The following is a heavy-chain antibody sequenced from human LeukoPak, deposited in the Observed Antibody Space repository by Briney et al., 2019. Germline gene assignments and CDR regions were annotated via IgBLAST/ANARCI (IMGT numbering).Heavy chain of an antibody. CDR2: ISISSSSI. CDR1: GFTFSSYS. Sequence: GGSLRLSCAASGFTFSSYSMNWVRQAPGKGLEWVSSISISSSSIYYADSVKGRFTISRDNAKNSLYLQMNSLRAEDTAVYYCARDRDDFWSGIDYWGQGTLVTVSS. D-gene: IGHD3-3*01. CDR3: ARDRDDFWSGIDY. J-gene: IGHJ4*02. V-gene: IGHV3-21*01.